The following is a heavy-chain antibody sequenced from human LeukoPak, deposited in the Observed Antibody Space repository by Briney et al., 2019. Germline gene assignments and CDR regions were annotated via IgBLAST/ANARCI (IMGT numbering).Heavy chain of an antibody. D-gene: IGHD6-13*01. J-gene: IGHJ4*02. CDR3: ARDWRAAAGTPNKFDY. V-gene: IGHV3-30*19. CDR2: ISYDGSNK. Sequence: GGSLTLSCAASGFTFSSFGMHWVRQAPGKGLEWVAVISYDGSNKYYADSVKGRFTISRDNSKNTLYLQMNSLRAEDTAVYYCARDWRAAAGTPNKFDYWGQGTLVTVSS. CDR1: GFTFSSFG.